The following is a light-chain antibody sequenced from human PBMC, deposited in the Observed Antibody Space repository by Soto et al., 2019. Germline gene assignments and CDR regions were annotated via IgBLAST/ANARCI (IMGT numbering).Light chain of an antibody. CDR3: QQYGSSPGT. Sequence: PGERATLSCGASQRVSSSYLAWYQQKPGLAPRLLIYDASSRATGIPDRFSGSGSGTDFTLTISRLEPEDFAVYYCQQYGSSPGTFGQGTKVEIK. CDR1: QRVSSSY. J-gene: IGKJ1*01. CDR2: DAS. V-gene: IGKV3D-20*01.